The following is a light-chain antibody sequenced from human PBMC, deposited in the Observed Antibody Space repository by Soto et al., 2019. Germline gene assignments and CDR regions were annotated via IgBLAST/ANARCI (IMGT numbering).Light chain of an antibody. J-gene: IGLJ2*01. CDR1: SSDVGGYNY. V-gene: IGLV2-14*01. CDR2: DVS. Sequence: QSALTQPASVSGSPGQSITISCTGNSSDVGGYNYVSWYQQHPGKAPKLMIYDVSNRPSGVSNRFSGSKSGNTASLTSSGLQAEDEADYYCSSYTSSSLVVFGGGTKLTVL. CDR3: SSYTSSSLVV.